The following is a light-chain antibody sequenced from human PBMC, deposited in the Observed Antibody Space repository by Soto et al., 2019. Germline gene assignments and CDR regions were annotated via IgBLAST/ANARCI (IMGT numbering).Light chain of an antibody. CDR2: RNN. CDR1: SSNIGTNY. V-gene: IGLV1-47*01. J-gene: IGLJ2*01. CDR3: AAWDDGLGGVV. Sequence: QSVLTQPPSASGTPGQRVTISCSGSSSNIGTNYVYWYQQLPGTAPKLLIYRNNQRPSGVPDRFSGSKSGTSASLAISGLRSEDEAKYYCAAWDDGLGGVVFGGETK.